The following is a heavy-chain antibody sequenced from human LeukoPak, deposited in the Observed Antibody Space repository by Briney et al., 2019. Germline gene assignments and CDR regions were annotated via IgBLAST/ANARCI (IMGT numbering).Heavy chain of an antibody. D-gene: IGHD5-18*01. Sequence: GGSLRLSCAASGFTFSSYAMSWVRQAPGKGLEWVSAISGSGRSTFYADSVKGRFTISRDNSKNTLYLQMNSLRAEDTAVYYCTNRVDTTMLVYWGQGTLVTVSS. CDR3: TNRVDTTMLVY. J-gene: IGHJ4*02. CDR1: GFTFSSYA. CDR2: ISGSGRST. V-gene: IGHV3-23*01.